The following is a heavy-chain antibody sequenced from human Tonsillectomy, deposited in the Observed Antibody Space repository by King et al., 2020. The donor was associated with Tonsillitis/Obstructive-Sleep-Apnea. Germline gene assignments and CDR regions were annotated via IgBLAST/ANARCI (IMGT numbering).Heavy chain of an antibody. CDR1: GFTFSNAW. CDR3: TRGDCNSHRCHWDDAFDI. Sequence: VQLVESGGGLVEPGGSLRLSCAASGFTFSNAWMTWVRQAPGKGLEWVGRIQSKTNGGTTDYAAPVKGRFTISRDDSKNTVFLQMNSLKTENTGVYYCTRGDCNSHRCHWDDAFDIWGQGTVVTVSS. J-gene: IGHJ3*02. D-gene: IGHD2/OR15-2a*01. V-gene: IGHV3-15*01. CDR2: IQSKTNGGTT.